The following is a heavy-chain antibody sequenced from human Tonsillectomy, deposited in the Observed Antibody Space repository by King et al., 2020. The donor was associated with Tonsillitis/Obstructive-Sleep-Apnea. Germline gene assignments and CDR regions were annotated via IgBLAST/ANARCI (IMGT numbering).Heavy chain of an antibody. D-gene: IGHD2-2*02. CDR2: IYLDDDK. V-gene: IGHV2-5*02. Sequence: FTLKESGPTLVKPTQTLTLTCTFSGFSLSTSGVGGGWIRQPPGKSLEWLTLIYLDDDKRYSPSLKSRLTITKGTSKNQVVLTMTNMDPVDTATYYCAHSLHYTLGLWGQGTLVTVSS. CDR3: AHSLHYTLGL. CDR1: GFSLSTSGVG. J-gene: IGHJ4*02.